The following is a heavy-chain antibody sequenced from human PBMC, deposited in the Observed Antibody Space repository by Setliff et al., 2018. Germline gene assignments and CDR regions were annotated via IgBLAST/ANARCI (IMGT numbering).Heavy chain of an antibody. CDR1: GGSFSGYY. Sequence: SETLSLTCAVYGGSFSGYYWSWIRQPPGKGLEWIGEINHSGSTNYNPSLKSRVTISVDTSKNQFSLKLSSVTAADTAVYYCAGSLGGFDYWGQGTLVPSPQ. CDR2: INHSGST. D-gene: IGHD3-16*01. V-gene: IGHV4-34*01. CDR3: AGSLGGFDY. J-gene: IGHJ4*02.